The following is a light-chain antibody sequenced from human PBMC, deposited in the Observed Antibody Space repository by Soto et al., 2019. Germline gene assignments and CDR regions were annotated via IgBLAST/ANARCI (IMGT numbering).Light chain of an antibody. CDR1: SSNLGDNT. CDR3: AAWDATLDGYV. CDR2: SYD. Sequence: QSVLTQPPSASGTPGQRVTISCSTSSSNLGDNTVNWYQHAPGTAPKLLIYSYDQRPSGVPDRFSGSRSGTSASLAISGLQSEDEADYYCAAWDATLDGYVFGTGTKVTVL. J-gene: IGLJ1*01. V-gene: IGLV1-44*01.